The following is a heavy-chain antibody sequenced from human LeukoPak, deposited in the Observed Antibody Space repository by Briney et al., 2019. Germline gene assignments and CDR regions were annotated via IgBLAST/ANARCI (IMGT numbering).Heavy chain of an antibody. V-gene: IGHV4-39*07. CDR2: INHSGST. J-gene: IGHJ4*02. Sequence: SETLSLTCTVSDGSLSSGSYYWSWIRQPPGKGLEWIGEINHSGSTNYNPSLKSRVTISVDTSKNQFSLKLSSVTAADTAVYYCARGYRVTTFDYWGQGTLVTVSS. CDR1: DGSLSSGSYY. CDR3: ARGYRVTTFDY. D-gene: IGHD4-17*01.